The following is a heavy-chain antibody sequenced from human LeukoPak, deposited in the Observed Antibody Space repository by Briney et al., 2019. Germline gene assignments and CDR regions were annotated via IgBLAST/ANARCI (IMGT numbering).Heavy chain of an antibody. CDR1: GDSVSSNSVT. CDR3: ARGYGARSMDV. J-gene: IGHJ6*02. D-gene: IGHD4-17*01. V-gene: IGHV6-1*01. CDR2: TYYRSRWYN. Sequence: SQTLSLTCAISGDSVSSNSVTWNWIRQSPSRGLEWLGRTYYRSRWYNDYAISVNGRININPDTSGNQFSLQLNSVIAEDTAVYYCARGYGARSMDVWGQGTTVTVSS.